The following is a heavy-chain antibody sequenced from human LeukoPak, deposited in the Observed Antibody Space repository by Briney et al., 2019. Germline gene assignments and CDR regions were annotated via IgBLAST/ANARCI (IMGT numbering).Heavy chain of an antibody. J-gene: IGHJ4*02. CDR2: ISAYNGNT. CDR3: ARDGEEDGGTLPFDY. Sequence: ASVKVSCKASGYTFTSYGISWVRQAPGQGLEWMGCISAYNGNTNYAQKLQGRVTMTTDTSTSTAYMELRSLRSDDTAVYYCARDGEEDGGTLPFDYWGQGTLVTVS. CDR1: GYTFTSYG. V-gene: IGHV1-18*01. D-gene: IGHD4-23*01.